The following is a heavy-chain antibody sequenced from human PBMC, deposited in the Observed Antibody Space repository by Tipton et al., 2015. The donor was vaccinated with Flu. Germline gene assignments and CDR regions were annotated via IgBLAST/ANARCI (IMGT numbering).Heavy chain of an antibody. D-gene: IGHD5-18*01. CDR3: ARGGGYRCGGENYYYYSGMGV. CDR1: GGSISSGGYY. J-gene: IGHJ6*02. V-gene: IGHV4-31*03. Sequence: TLSLTCTVSGGSISSGGYYWSWIRQHPGKGLEWIGYIYYSGSTYYNPSLKSRVTISVDTSKNQFSLKLSSVTAADTAVYYCARGGGYRCGGENYYYYSGMGVWGQGATVTVSS. CDR2: IYYSGST.